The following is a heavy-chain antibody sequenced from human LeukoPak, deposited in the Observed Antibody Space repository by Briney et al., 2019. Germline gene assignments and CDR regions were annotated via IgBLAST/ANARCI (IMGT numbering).Heavy chain of an antibody. V-gene: IGHV3-11*06. CDR1: GFTVSDYY. J-gene: IGHJ4*02. CDR3: ASGRYYYDTSGYYRGTTDY. CDR2: LSSSGSHT. D-gene: IGHD3-22*01. Sequence: PGESLRLSCAAYGFTVSDYYMSWIRQAPGKGLEWISYLSSSGSHTNFADSVEGRFTISRDNAKNSLYLQMNSLRVEDTAVYYCASGRYYYDTSGYYRGTTDYWGQGTLVIVSS.